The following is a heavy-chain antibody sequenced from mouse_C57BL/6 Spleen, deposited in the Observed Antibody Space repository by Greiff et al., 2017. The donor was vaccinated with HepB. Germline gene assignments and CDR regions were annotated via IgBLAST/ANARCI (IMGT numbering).Heavy chain of an antibody. CDR2: INYDGSST. D-gene: IGHD1-1*02. CDR3: ARGGGRNYAWCAY. Sequence: EVMLVESEGGLVQPGSSMKLSCTASGFTFSDYYMAWVRQVPEKGLEWVANINYDGSSTYYLDSLKSRFIISRDNAKNILYLQMSSLKSEDTATYDCARGGGRNYAWCAYWGQGTLVTVSA. J-gene: IGHJ3*01. V-gene: IGHV5-16*01. CDR1: GFTFSDYY.